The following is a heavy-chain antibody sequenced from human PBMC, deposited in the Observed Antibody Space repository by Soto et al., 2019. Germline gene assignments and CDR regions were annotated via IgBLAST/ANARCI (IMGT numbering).Heavy chain of an antibody. Sequence: QVQLQESGPGLVKPSQTLSLTCTVSGGSISSGGYYWTWIRQHPGKALEWIGYIYYSGSTYYNPSLKRRVTSSVEPSSNPFSLELWSVYGAATPVTSCAGSVFPWGQRSLVSVSS. J-gene: IGHJ5*02. CDR3: AGSVFP. V-gene: IGHV4-31*03. CDR1: GGSISSGGYY. CDR2: IYYSGST.